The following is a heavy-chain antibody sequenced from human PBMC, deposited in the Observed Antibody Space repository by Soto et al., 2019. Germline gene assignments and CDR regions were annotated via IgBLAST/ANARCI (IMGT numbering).Heavy chain of an antibody. CDR2: IYYSGST. Sequence: QVQLQESGPGLVKPSQTLSLTCTVSGDSISRGAYYWTWIRQHPGKGLEWIGYIYYSGSTSYNPSLMGRVTISLDTSQNQFSLKMTSATAADTAVYFCARALNYGSGLGPWGQGTLVTVSS. CDR3: ARALNYGSGLGP. V-gene: IGHV4-31*03. J-gene: IGHJ5*02. D-gene: IGHD3-10*01. CDR1: GDSISRGAYY.